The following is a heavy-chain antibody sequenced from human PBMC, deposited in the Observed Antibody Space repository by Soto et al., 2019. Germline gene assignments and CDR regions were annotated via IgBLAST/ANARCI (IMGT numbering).Heavy chain of an antibody. Sequence: SQTLSLTCXISADSVSSNTASWNWIRQSPSRGLEWLGRTYFRSKWYNDYAVSVKSRIIINPDTSNNQFSLQLNSVTPEDTAVYFCAKGDNLGPKTGYAFDPWGQGIMVTVSS. CDR2: TYFRSKWYN. J-gene: IGHJ5*02. CDR1: ADSVSSNTAS. CDR3: AKGDNLGPKTGYAFDP. V-gene: IGHV6-1*01. D-gene: IGHD5-12*01.